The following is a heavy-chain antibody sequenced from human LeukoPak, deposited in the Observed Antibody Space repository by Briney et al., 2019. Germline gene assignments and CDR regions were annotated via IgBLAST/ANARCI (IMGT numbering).Heavy chain of an antibody. J-gene: IGHJ3*02. CDR3: TTPNDAFNI. CDR1: GGSISNENW. Sequence: SETLSLTCAVSGGSISNENWWSWVRQPPGKGLEWIGEIHHRGGTNYNPSLRSRVTISIDTSKNQFSLKLTSVTAADTAVYYCTTPNDAFNIWGQGTMVTVST. CDR2: IHHRGGT. V-gene: IGHV4-4*02.